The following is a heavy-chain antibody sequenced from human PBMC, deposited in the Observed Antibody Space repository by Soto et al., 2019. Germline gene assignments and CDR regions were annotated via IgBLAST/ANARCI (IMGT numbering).Heavy chain of an antibody. CDR3: ARGAVYYDSSGYFSY. CDR1: GGSISSGGYY. D-gene: IGHD3-22*01. J-gene: IGHJ4*02. CDR2: IYYSGST. V-gene: IGHV4-31*03. Sequence: QVQLQESGPGLVKPSQTLSLTCTVSGGSISSGGYYWSWIRQYPGKGLEWIGYIYYSGSTYYNPSLKSRVTITVDTSKYQCSRKRSSVTAADTGVYYGARGAVYYDSSGYFSYWGQGTLVTVSS.